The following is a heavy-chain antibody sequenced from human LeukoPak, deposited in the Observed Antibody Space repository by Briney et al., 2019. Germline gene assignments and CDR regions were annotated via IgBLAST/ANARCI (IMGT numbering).Heavy chain of an antibody. CDR2: ISYDGSNK. Sequence: PGGSLRLSCAVPGFTFSSYGMHWVRQAPGKGLEWVAVISYDGSNKYYADSVKGRFTISRDNSKNTLYLQMNSLRAEDTAVYYCAKDGVQFWGQGTLVTVSS. J-gene: IGHJ4*02. V-gene: IGHV3-30*18. CDR3: AKDGVQF. CDR1: GFTFSSYG. D-gene: IGHD1-1*01.